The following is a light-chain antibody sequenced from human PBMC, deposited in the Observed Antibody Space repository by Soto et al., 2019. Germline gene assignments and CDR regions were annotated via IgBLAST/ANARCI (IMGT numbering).Light chain of an antibody. CDR3: AAWDDSLKGVV. Sequence: QSVLTQPPSASETPGQRVTISCSGSSSNIGSNTINWYQQLPGTAPKLLIYNNNQRPSGVPDRFSGSKSGTSASLAISGLQYEDEADYYCAAWDDSLKGVVFGGGTKLTVL. V-gene: IGLV1-44*01. J-gene: IGLJ2*01. CDR1: SSNIGSNT. CDR2: NNN.